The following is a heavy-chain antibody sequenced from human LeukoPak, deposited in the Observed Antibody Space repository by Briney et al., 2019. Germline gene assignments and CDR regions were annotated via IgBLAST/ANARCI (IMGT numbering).Heavy chain of an antibody. CDR2: ISAYNGNT. J-gene: IGHJ4*02. V-gene: IGHV1-18*01. Sequence: ASVKVSCKASGYTFTSYGISWVRQAPGQGLEWMGWISAYNGNTNYAQKLQGRVTMTTDTSTSIAYMELRSLRSDDTAVYYCARVDHLRSDSNFDYWGQGTLVTVSS. CDR3: ARVDHLRSDSNFDY. CDR1: GYTFTSYG. D-gene: IGHD5-12*01.